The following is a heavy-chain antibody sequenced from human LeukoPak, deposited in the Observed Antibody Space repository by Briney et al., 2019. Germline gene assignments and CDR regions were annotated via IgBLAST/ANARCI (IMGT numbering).Heavy chain of an antibody. CDR3: ARRRLAVTRYNWFDP. J-gene: IGHJ5*02. CDR2: IYYRGNT. D-gene: IGHD4-17*01. CDR1: GGSISSSGSY. V-gene: IGHV4-39*01. Sequence: SETLSLTCTVSGGSISSSGSYWGWIRQPPVKGLEWIGSIYYRGNTFYNPSLRSRVTISVDTSRNQFSLKLSSVTAADTAVYYCARRRLAVTRYNWFDPWGQGTLVTVSS.